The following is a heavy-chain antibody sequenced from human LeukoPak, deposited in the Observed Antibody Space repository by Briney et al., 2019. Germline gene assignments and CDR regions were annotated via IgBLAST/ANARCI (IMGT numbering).Heavy chain of an antibody. V-gene: IGHV3-11*01. D-gene: IGHD3-22*01. CDR2: ISSSGSTI. J-gene: IGHJ2*01. Sequence: GGSLRLSCAASEFTFSDYYMSWIRQAPGQGLKWVSYISSSGSTIRYADSVEGRFTISRDNAKNSLNLQMNSLRAEDTALYYCAKDSGYYSSDWYFDLWGRGTLVTVSS. CDR3: AKDSGYYSSDWYFDL. CDR1: EFTFSDYY.